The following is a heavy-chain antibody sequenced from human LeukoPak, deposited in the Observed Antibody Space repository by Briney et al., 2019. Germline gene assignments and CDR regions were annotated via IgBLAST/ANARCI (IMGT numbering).Heavy chain of an antibody. CDR2: IKQDGSEK. V-gene: IGHV3-7*03. CDR1: GFTFSSYA. CDR3: AKDSLRGGFDP. J-gene: IGHJ5*02. D-gene: IGHD3-16*01. Sequence: GGSLRLSCAASGFTFSSYAMSWVRQAPGKGLEWVANIKQDGSEKDYVDSVKGRFTISRDNAKNSLYLQMNSLRAEDTAVYYCAKDSLRGGFDPWGQGTLVTVSS.